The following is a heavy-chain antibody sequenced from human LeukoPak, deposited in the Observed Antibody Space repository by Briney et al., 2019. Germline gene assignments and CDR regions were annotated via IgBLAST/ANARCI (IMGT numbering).Heavy chain of an antibody. CDR3: ARDLDTVTTGDY. J-gene: IGHJ4*02. D-gene: IGHD4-17*01. V-gene: IGHV4-59*12. CDR2: IYYSGYT. CDR1: GGSISGYY. Sequence: PSETLSLTCTVSGGSISGYYWSWIRQPPGKGLEWIGYIYYSGYTNYNPSLKSRVTISVDTSKNQFSLKLSSVTAADTAVYYCARDLDTVTTGDYWGQGTLVTVSS.